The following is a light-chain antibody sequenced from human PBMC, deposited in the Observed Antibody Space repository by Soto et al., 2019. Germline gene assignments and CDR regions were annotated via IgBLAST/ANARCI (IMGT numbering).Light chain of an antibody. CDR3: QLYGSSPPRYT. V-gene: IGKV3-20*01. J-gene: IGKJ2*01. CDR2: GAS. CDR1: QSVSSNF. Sequence: EIVLTQSPGTLYLSPGERATLSCRTSQSVSSNFVAWYQQRPGQAPRLLIHGASGRATGIPDRFSGSGSGTDFTLTSSGLEPEDFALYYCQLYGSSPPRYTFGQGTKLEIK.